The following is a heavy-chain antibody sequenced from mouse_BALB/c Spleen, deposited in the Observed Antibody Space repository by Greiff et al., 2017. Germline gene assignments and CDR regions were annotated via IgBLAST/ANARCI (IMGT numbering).Heavy chain of an antibody. CDR1: GFTFNTYA. V-gene: IGHV10-3*03. Sequence: EVQVVESGGGLVQPKGSLKLSCAASGFTFNTYAMHWVCQAPGKGLEWVARIRSKSNNYATYYADSVKDRFTISRDDSQSMLYLQMNNLKTEDTAMYYCVRENYYAMDYWGQGTSVTVSS. CDR2: IRSKSNNYAT. J-gene: IGHJ4*01. CDR3: VRENYYAMDY.